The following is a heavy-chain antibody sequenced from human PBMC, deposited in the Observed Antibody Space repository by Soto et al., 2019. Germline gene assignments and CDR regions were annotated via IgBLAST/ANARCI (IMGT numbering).Heavy chain of an antibody. CDR2: IDPSDSQT. CDR1: GYSFAGYW. D-gene: IGHD3-22*01. Sequence: PGESLKISCKGSGYSFAGYWITWVRQKPGKGLEWMGRIDPSDSQTYYSPSFRGHVTISATKSITTVFLQWSSLRASDSAMYYCARQIYDSDTGPNFQYYFDSWGQGTPVTVSS. J-gene: IGHJ4*02. CDR3: ARQIYDSDTGPNFQYYFDS. V-gene: IGHV5-10-1*01.